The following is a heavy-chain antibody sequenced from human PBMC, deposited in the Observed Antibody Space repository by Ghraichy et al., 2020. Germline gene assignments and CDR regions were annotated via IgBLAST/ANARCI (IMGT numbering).Heavy chain of an antibody. CDR3: ARDQNYDSSGYYDY. V-gene: IGHV1-69*13. CDR1: GGTFSSFA. Sequence: SVKVSCKASGGTFSSFAISWVRQAPGQGLEWMGGIIPIFGTANYAQKFQGRVTITADESTSTAYMELSSLRSEDTAVYYCARDQNYDSSGYYDYWGQGTLVTVSS. D-gene: IGHD3-22*01. J-gene: IGHJ4*02. CDR2: IIPIFGTA.